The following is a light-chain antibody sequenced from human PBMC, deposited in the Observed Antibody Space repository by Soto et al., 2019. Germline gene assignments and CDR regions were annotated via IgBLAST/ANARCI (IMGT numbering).Light chain of an antibody. CDR2: DFT. V-gene: IGLV2-11*01. J-gene: IGLJ2*01. CDR3: CSYAGRLTWV. Sequence: QSALTQPRSVSGSPAQSVTISCTGTSSDFGGFDRVSWYQQHPGKAPRLIIYDFTRRPSGVPDRFSASKSDNTASLTISGLQSEDEADYYCCSYAGRLTWVFGGGTKLTVL. CDR1: SSDFGGFDR.